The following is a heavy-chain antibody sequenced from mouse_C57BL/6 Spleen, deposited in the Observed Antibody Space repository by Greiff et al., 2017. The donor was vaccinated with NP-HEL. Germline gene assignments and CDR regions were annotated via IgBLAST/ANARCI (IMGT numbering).Heavy chain of an antibody. V-gene: IGHV1-52*01. J-gene: IGHJ2*01. Sequence: QVQLQQPGAELVRPGSSVKLSCKASGYTFTSYWMHWVKQRPIQGLEWIGNIDPSDSETHYNQKFKDKATLTVDKSSSTAYMQLSGLTSEDSAVYYCARGPYSNYPIFDYWGQGTTLTVSS. CDR2: IDPSDSET. CDR1: GYTFTSYW. D-gene: IGHD2-5*01. CDR3: ARGPYSNYPIFDY.